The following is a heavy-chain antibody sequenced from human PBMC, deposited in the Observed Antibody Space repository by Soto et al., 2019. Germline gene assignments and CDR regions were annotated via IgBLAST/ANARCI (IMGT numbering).Heavy chain of an antibody. D-gene: IGHD2-2*01. CDR1: GYTFTGYY. J-gene: IGHJ6*02. CDR3: ARVSTRLQGYYYGMDV. CDR2: INPNSGGT. V-gene: IGHV1-2*02. Sequence: GASVKVSCKASGYTFTGYYMHWVRQAPGQGLEWMGWINPNSGGTNYAQKLQGRVTMTRDTSISTAYMELSRLRSDDTAVYYCARVSTRLQGYYYGMDVWGQGTTVTVPS.